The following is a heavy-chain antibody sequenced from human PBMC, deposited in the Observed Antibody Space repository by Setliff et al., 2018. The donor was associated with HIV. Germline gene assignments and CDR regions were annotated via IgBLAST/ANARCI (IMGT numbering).Heavy chain of an antibody. CDR2: INPSGGST. Sequence: ASVKVSCKASGDIFTSYYMHWARQAPGQGPEWMGVINPSGGSTIYAQKFQGRVTMTRDTSTSTVYMQLSTLRSEDTAVYYCARERLGRSGFEYLQHWGQGTLVTVSS. CDR3: ARERLGRSGFEYLQH. CDR1: GDIFTSYY. J-gene: IGHJ1*01. D-gene: IGHD3-22*01. V-gene: IGHV1-46*01.